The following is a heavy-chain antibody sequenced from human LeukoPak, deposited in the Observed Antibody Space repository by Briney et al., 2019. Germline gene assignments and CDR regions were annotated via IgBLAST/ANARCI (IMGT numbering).Heavy chain of an antibody. CDR2: ISAYNGNT. J-gene: IGHJ5*02. V-gene: IGHV1-18*01. Sequence: ASVKVSCKASGYTFTSCGISWVRQAPGQGLEWMGWISAYNGNTNYAQKLQGRVTMTTDTSTSTAYMELRSLRSDDTAVYYCARAGYCSSTSCYTSDWFDPWGQGTLVTVSS. D-gene: IGHD2-2*02. CDR3: ARAGYCSSTSCYTSDWFDP. CDR1: GYTFTSCG.